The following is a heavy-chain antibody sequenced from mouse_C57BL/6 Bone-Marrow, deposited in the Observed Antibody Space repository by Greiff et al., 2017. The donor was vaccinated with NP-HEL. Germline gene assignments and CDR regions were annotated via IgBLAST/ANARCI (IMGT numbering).Heavy chain of an antibody. CDR1: GYTFTSYW. D-gene: IGHD2-3*01. Sequence: QVQLQQPGAELVKPGASVKLSCKASGYTFTSYWMHWVKQRPGQGLEWIGMIHPNSGSTNYNEKFKSKATLTVDKSSSTADMQLSSLTSEDSAVYYCARRWLLYYYAMDYWGQGTSVTVSS. CDR3: ARRWLLYYYAMDY. V-gene: IGHV1-64*01. CDR2: IHPNSGST. J-gene: IGHJ4*01.